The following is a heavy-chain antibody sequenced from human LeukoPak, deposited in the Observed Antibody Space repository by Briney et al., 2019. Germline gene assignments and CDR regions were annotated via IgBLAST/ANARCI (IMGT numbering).Heavy chain of an antibody. Sequence: SESLSLTCAVYGGSFSGYYWSWIRQPPGKGLEWIGEINHSGSTNYNPSLKSRVTISVDTSKNQFSLKLSSVTAADTAVYYCARGAPGATTHFNYWGQGTLVTVSS. CDR2: INHSGST. CDR3: ARGAPGATTHFNY. CDR1: GGSFSGYY. J-gene: IGHJ4*02. D-gene: IGHD1-26*01. V-gene: IGHV4-34*01.